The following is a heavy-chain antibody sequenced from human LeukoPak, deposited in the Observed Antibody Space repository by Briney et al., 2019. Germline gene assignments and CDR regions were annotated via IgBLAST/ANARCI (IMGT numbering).Heavy chain of an antibody. CDR2: IYSGGST. CDR1: GFTVSSNY. J-gene: IGHJ4*02. V-gene: IGHV3-53*01. D-gene: IGHD3-22*01. Sequence: GGSLRLSCAASGFTVSSNYMSWVRQAPGKGLEWVSVIYSGGSTYYADSVKGRFTISRDNSKNTLYLQMYSLRAEDTAVHYCAGAYYDSGGPDYWGQGTLVTVSS. CDR3: AGAYYDSGGPDY.